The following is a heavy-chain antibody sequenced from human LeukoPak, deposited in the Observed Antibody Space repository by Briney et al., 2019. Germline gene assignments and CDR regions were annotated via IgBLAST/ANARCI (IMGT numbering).Heavy chain of an antibody. D-gene: IGHD4-11*01. J-gene: IGHJ5*02. Sequence: PSGTLSLTCTVSGGSISSGGYYWSWIRQHPGKGLEWIGYIYYSGSTYYNPSLKSRVTISVDTSKNQFSLKLSSATAADTAVYYCARDRGPSYSNPRGFDPWGQGTLVTVSS. V-gene: IGHV4-31*03. CDR3: ARDRGPSYSNPRGFDP. CDR1: GGSISSGGYY. CDR2: IYYSGST.